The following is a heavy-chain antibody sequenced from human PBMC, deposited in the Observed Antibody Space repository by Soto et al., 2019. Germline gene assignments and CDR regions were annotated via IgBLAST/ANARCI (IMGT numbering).Heavy chain of an antibody. J-gene: IGHJ5*02. D-gene: IGHD1-26*01. CDR3: ASRQGADWFDP. Sequence: GGSLRLSCAASGFTFSSYGMHWVRQAPGKGLEWVAVIWYDGSNKYYADSVKGRFTISRDNSKNTLYLQMNSLRAEDTAVYYCASRQGADWFDPWGQGTLVTVSS. V-gene: IGHV3-33*01. CDR2: IWYDGSNK. CDR1: GFTFSSYG.